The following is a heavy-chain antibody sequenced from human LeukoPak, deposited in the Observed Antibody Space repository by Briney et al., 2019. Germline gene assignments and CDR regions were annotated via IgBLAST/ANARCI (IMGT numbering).Heavy chain of an antibody. V-gene: IGHV3-23*01. CDR1: GFSFSSTA. D-gene: IGHD6-13*01. CDR2: IGTDGDT. Sequence: GGSLRLSCAASGFSFSSTAMNWVRQAPGKGLEWVSAIGTDGDTYYADSVQGGFTISRDHSRNTLYLQMTSLRADDTAVYYCAKKTPGTYPFDYWGQGTLVTVSP. J-gene: IGHJ4*02. CDR3: AKKTPGTYPFDY.